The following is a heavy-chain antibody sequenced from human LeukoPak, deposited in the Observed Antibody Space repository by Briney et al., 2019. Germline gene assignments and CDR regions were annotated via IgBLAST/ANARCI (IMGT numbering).Heavy chain of an antibody. V-gene: IGHV4-59*03. Sequence: SETLSPTCTVSGGSISSYYWGWVRQPPGKGLEWIGQIYYRETPNYNPSLRGRVTISIDTSKNQFSLKLNSVTAADTAIYYCAAESERWLLRSWGQGTLVTVSS. J-gene: IGHJ4*02. D-gene: IGHD6-19*01. CDR1: GGSISSYY. CDR3: AAESERWLLRS. CDR2: IYYRETP.